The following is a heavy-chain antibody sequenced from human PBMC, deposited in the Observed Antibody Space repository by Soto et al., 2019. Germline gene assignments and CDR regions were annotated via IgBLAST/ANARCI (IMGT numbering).Heavy chain of an antibody. CDR1: GFTVSSNY. J-gene: IGHJ4*02. CDR2: IYSGGST. CDR3: AREDGDNYVFDY. Sequence: PGGSLRLSCAASGFTVSSNYMSWVRQAPGKGLEWVSIIYSGGSTYYADSVKGRFTISRDTSKNTLYLQINSLRAEDTAVYYCAREDGDNYVFDYWGQGTPVTVSS. D-gene: IGHD5-12*01. V-gene: IGHV3-53*01.